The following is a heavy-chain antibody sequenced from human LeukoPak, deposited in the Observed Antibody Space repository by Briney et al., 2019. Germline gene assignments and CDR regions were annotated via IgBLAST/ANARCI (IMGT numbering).Heavy chain of an antibody. CDR1: GFTLSSYA. Sequence: GGSLRLSCAASGFTLSSYAMSWVRQSPGKGLEWVSAISDTGNTYHADSVKGRFTISRDSSKNTLFLQMNRLRPEDAAVYYCAKAPVTTCRGAFCYPFDYWGLGTLVTVSS. J-gene: IGHJ4*02. CDR2: ISDTGNT. D-gene: IGHD2-15*01. V-gene: IGHV3-23*01. CDR3: AKAPVTTCRGAFCYPFDY.